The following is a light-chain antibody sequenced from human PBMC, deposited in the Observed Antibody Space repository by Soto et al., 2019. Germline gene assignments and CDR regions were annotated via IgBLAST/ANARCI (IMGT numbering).Light chain of an antibody. CDR2: GAS. V-gene: IGKV3-15*01. CDR3: QQFHNWPQWT. Sequence: EIVMTQSTATLSVSPGERATLSCRASQSINTNLAWYQHKPGQAPRLLIYGASTRATGIPARFSGSGSGTEFTLTISSLQSEDFALYYCQQFHNWPQWTFGQGTKVAI. CDR1: QSINTN. J-gene: IGKJ1*01.